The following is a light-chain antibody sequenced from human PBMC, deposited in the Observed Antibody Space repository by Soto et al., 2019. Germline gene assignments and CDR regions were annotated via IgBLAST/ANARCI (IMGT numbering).Light chain of an antibody. J-gene: IGKJ2*01. CDR3: QQHNNWPFT. Sequence: EIVMTQSPATLSVSPGERATLSCRASQSVSSNLAWYQQRPGQAPRLLIYGASTRATGIPARLSGIGSGTEFTLTISSLQSEDFAVYYCQQHNNWPFTFGQGTKLEIK. CDR1: QSVSSN. CDR2: GAS. V-gene: IGKV3-15*01.